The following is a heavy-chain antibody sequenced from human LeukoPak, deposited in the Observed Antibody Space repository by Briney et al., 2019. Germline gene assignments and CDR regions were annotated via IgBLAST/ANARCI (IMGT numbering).Heavy chain of an antibody. D-gene: IGHD6-13*01. CDR3: ARRTYSSTWYFDY. V-gene: IGHV4-39*01. CDR2: IYYSGST. J-gene: IGHJ4*02. Sequence: SETLSLTCTVSGGSISSSSYYWGWIRQPPGKGLEWIGSIYYSGSTYYNPSLKSRVTISVDTSKNQFSLKLSSVTAADTAVYYCARRTYSSTWYFDYWSQGTRVTVSS. CDR1: GGSISSSSYY.